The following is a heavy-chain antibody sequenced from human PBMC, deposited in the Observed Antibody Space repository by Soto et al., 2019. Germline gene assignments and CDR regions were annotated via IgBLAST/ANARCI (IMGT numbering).Heavy chain of an antibody. J-gene: IGHJ4*02. CDR3: ARFAPNYFDY. V-gene: IGHV3-72*01. CDR1: GFTFSDHY. CDR2: TRNTVNSYIT. Sequence: GGSLRLSCAASGFTFSDHYMDWVRQAPGKGLEWVGRTRNTVNSYITEYAASVKGRFTISRDDSKNSLYLQMNSLKTEDTAVYYCARFAPNYFDYWGQGTLVTVSS.